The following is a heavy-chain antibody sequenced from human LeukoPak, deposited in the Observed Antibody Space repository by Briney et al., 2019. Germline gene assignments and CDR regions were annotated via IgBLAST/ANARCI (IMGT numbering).Heavy chain of an antibody. J-gene: IGHJ6*02. CDR2: ISRSGDSI. Sequence: GGSLRLSCAASGFTFSSYEMNWVRQAPGRGLEWVSYISRSGDSIHYGDSVKGRFTISRDNAKNSLYLQMNSLRAEDTAVYYCARDTGSYTGMDVWGQGTTVTVSS. CDR3: ARDTGSYTGMDV. V-gene: IGHV3-48*03. CDR1: GFTFSSYE. D-gene: IGHD1-26*01.